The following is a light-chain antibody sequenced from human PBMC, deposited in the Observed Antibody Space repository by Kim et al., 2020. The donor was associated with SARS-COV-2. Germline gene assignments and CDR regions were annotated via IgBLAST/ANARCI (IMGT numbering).Light chain of an antibody. J-gene: IGKJ1*01. CDR2: AAS. Sequence: ASVGDGATISCRGSQGVSNYLTWYQQKPGKTPKLLIYAASALQFGVSSRFNGSGTGTDFTLTISDLQPEDVATYYCQKYNTAPWTFGHGTKVDIK. CDR3: QKYNTAPWT. CDR1: QGVSNY. V-gene: IGKV1-27*01.